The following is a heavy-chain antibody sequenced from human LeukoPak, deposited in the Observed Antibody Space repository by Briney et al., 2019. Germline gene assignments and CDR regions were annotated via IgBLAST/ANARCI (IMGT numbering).Heavy chain of an antibody. CDR3: AKDVVAIPVAGDAFDI. CDR1: GFTFNNYA. CDR2: ASGSGGST. J-gene: IGHJ3*02. D-gene: IGHD2-2*01. Sequence: GGSLRLSCAASGFTFNNYAMTWVRQAPGKGLEWVSGASGSGGSTYYADSVKGRFTISRDNSKNTLYLQMNSLRAEDTAVYYCAKDVVAIPVAGDAFDIWGQGTMVTVSS. V-gene: IGHV3-23*01.